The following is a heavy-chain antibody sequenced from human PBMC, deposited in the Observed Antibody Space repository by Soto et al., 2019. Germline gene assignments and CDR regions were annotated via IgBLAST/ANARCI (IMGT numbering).Heavy chain of an antibody. V-gene: IGHV3-11*01. J-gene: IGHJ6*03. CDR3: ARDPIQYNSLYYYYYMDV. CDR2: ISSSGSTI. CDR1: GFTFSDYY. D-gene: IGHD4-4*01. Sequence: GGSLRLSCAASGFTFSDYYMSWIRQAPGKGLEWVSYISSSGSTIYYADSVKGRFTISRDNAKNSLYLQMNSLRAEDTAVYYCARDPIQYNSLYYYYYMDVWGKGTTVTVSS.